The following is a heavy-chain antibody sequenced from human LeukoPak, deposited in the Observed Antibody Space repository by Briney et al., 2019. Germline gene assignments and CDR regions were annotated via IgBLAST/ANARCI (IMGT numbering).Heavy chain of an antibody. V-gene: IGHV4-59*08. CDR2: IYYSGST. CDR1: GGSTSSYY. D-gene: IGHD4-17*01. Sequence: SETLSLTCTVSGGSTSSYYWSWIRQPPGKGLEWIGYIYYSGSTNYNPSLKSRVTISVDTSKNQFSLKLSSVTAADTAVYYCARHGDYGNWFDPWGQGTLVTVSS. CDR3: ARHGDYGNWFDP. J-gene: IGHJ5*02.